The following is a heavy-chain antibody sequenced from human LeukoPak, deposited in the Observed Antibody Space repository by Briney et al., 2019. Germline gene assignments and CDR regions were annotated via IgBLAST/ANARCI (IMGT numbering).Heavy chain of an antibody. J-gene: IGHJ4*02. Sequence: GGSLRLSCAASGFTFSNNGMHWVRQAPGKGLEWVAVIWDDGITKYYADSVQGRFTISRDNSKNILYLQMNSLRADDTAVYYCVRAVKDRESAAGSDYFDSWGQGTLGIVSS. D-gene: IGHD6-13*01. CDR3: VRAVKDRESAAGSDYFDS. V-gene: IGHV3-33*01. CDR1: GFTFSNNG. CDR2: IWDDGITK.